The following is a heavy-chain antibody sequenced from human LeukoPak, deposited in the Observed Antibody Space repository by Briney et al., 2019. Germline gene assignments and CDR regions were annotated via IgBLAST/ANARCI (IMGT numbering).Heavy chain of an antibody. CDR2: IIPIFGTA. CDR1: GGTFSSYA. V-gene: IGHV1-69*05. J-gene: IGHJ4*02. Sequence: PVKVSCKASGGTFSSYAISWVRQAPGQGLEWMGGIIPIFGTANYAQKFQGRVTITTDESTSTAYMELSSLRSEDTAVYYCASEVVVVAARDSLGYYFDYWGQGTLVTVSS. D-gene: IGHD2-15*01. CDR3: ASEVVVVAARDSLGYYFDY.